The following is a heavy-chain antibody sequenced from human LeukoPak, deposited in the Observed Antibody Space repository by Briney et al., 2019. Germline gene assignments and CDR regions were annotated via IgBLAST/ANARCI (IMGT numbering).Heavy chain of an antibody. CDR1: GFAFSNAW. CDR3: TSDDPVNRS. Sequence: PGGSLRLSCAASGFAFSNAWISWVRQAPGKGLEWVGRIKSKTNGGTTDYAAPVKGRFTISRDDSKNMLFLQMNTLKTEDTAVYYCTSDDPVNRSWGQGTLVTVSS. J-gene: IGHJ4*02. D-gene: IGHD2/OR15-2a*01. CDR2: IKSKTNGGTT. V-gene: IGHV3-15*01.